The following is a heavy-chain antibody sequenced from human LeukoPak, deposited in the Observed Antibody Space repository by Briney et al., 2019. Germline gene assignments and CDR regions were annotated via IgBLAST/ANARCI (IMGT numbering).Heavy chain of an antibody. V-gene: IGHV4-38-2*02. CDR2: IYHSGST. D-gene: IGHD3-10*01. CDR1: GYSISSGYY. Sequence: TSETLSLTCTVSGYSISSGYYWGWIRQPPGKGLEWIGSIYHSGSTYYNPSLKSRVTISVDTSKNQFSLKLSSVTAADTAVYYCARSVTSGVRGVSGMDVWGQGTTVTVSS. J-gene: IGHJ6*02. CDR3: ARSVTSGVRGVSGMDV.